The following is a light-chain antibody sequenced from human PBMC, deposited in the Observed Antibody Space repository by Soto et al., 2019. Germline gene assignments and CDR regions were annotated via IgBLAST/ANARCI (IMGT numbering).Light chain of an antibody. Sequence: EIVLTQSPATLPLSPWERATLSCSASQSVSIYLAWYKQKPCQAPRLLIYDASKRATGIPARFRGSGSGTDFTRTISSLEPEDFAVYYCQQRSNWLFGQGTKLEI. J-gene: IGKJ2*01. V-gene: IGKV3-11*01. CDR1: QSVSIY. CDR3: QQRSNWL. CDR2: DAS.